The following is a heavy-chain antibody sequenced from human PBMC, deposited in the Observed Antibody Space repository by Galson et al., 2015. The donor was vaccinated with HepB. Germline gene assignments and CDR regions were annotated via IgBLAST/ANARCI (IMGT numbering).Heavy chain of an antibody. J-gene: IGHJ4*02. V-gene: IGHV3-30*18. CDR2: ISYDGSNK. Sequence: SLRLSCAASGFTFSSYGMHWVRQAPGKGLEWVAVISYDGSNKYYADSVKGRFTISRDNSKNTLYLQMNSLRAEDTAVYYCAKGAPYSYGCTLDYWGQGTLVTVSS. CDR1: GFTFSSYG. D-gene: IGHD5-18*01. CDR3: AKGAPYSYGCTLDY.